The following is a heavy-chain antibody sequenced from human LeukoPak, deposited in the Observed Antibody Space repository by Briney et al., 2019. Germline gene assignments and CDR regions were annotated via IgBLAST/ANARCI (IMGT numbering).Heavy chain of an antibody. CDR1: GFTYSDYT. CDR3: ARDPTQYLRYGHFDY. Sequence: PGGSLRLSCAASGFTYSDYTMNWVRQAPGKGLEWVSSISYSGSYIYYADSVKGRFTISRDNAKNSLYLQMNSLSDEDTAVYYCARDPTQYLRYGHFDYWGQGTLVTVSS. D-gene: IGHD5/OR15-5a*01. J-gene: IGHJ4*02. V-gene: IGHV3-21*01. CDR2: ISYSGSYI.